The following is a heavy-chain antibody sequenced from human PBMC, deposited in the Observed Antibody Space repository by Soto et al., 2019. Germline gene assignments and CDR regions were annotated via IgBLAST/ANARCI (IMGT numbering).Heavy chain of an antibody. J-gene: IGHJ5*02. CDR1: GAALSSGGYF. CDR3: TRAQSDDNYFDP. CDR2: IYYSGGT. Sequence: SETLSLTCTVSGAALSSGGYFYTWVRQPPGKGLEWLGYIYYSGGTNYNPSLKTRVTTSLDQSKSQFSLRLISVTAADTAVYYCTRAQSDDNYFDPWGQGTLVTVSS. D-gene: IGHD6-19*01. V-gene: IGHV4-61*08.